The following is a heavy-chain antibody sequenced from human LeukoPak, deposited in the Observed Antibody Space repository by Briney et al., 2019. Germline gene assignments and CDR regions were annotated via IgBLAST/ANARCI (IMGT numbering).Heavy chain of an antibody. Sequence: ASVKVSCKASGYTFTGYYMHWVRQAPGQGLEWMGWINPNSGGTNYAQKFQGRVTMTRDTSISTAYMELSRLRSDDTAVYYCARAINHNYYDSSGNAFDIWGQGTMVTVSS. V-gene: IGHV1-2*02. CDR2: INPNSGGT. D-gene: IGHD3-22*01. CDR3: ARAINHNYYDSSGNAFDI. CDR1: GYTFTGYY. J-gene: IGHJ3*02.